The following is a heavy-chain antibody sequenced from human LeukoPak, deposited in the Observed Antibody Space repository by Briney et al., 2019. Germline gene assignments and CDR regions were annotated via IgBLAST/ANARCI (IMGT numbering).Heavy chain of an antibody. CDR1: GFTFSSYW. CDR2: IKQDGSEK. J-gene: IGHJ5*02. D-gene: IGHD4-23*01. CDR3: ARALPYGRIDP. V-gene: IGHV3-7*01. Sequence: SGGSLRLSCAASGFTFSSYWMSWVRQAPGKGLEWVANIKQDGSEKYYVDSVKGRFTISRDNAKNSPYLQMNSLRAEDTAVYYCARALPYGRIDPWGQGTLVTVSS.